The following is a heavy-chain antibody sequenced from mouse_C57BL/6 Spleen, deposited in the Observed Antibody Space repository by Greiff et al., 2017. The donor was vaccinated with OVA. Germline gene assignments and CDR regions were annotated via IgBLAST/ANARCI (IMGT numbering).Heavy chain of an antibody. CDR3: ARWAYGNYGAMDY. V-gene: IGHV1-69*01. CDR2: IDPSDSYT. Sequence: QVQLKQPGAELVMPGASVKLSCKASGYTFTSYWMHWVKQRPGQGLEWLGEIDPSDSYTNYNQKFKGKSTLTVDKSSSTAYMQLSSLTSEDSAVYYCARWAYGNYGAMDYWGQGTSVTVSS. D-gene: IGHD2-1*01. J-gene: IGHJ4*01. CDR1: GYTFTSYW.